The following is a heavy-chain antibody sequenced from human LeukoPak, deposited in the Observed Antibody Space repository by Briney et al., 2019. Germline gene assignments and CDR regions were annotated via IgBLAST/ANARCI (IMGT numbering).Heavy chain of an antibody. J-gene: IGHJ4*02. D-gene: IGHD3-10*01. V-gene: IGHV1-2*04. CDR2: INPDSGDT. Sequence: ASVKVSYKASGYTFSDYYIHWVRQAPGQGLEWMGWINPDSGDTNYEQKFQDWVTMTRDTSVNTVYMELSSLKSDDTAVYYCARVGYYYGAGSHFKALDSWGQGTLVIVSS. CDR3: ARVGYYYGAGSHFKALDS. CDR1: GYTFSDYY.